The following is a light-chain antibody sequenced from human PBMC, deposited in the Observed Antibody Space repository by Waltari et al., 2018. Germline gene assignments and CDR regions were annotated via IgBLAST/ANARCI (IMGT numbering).Light chain of an antibody. J-gene: IGKJ2*03. CDR1: QDISSW. V-gene: IGKV1-12*01. CDR3: QQGYNTPYS. Sequence: DIQMTQSPSSLSASVGDKVTITCRASQDISSWLAWYQQKPGKVPNLLIYSASILQSGVPSRCSGSGSGTDYTLTISSLQPEDFATYYCQQGYNTPYSFGQGTKVEI. CDR2: SAS.